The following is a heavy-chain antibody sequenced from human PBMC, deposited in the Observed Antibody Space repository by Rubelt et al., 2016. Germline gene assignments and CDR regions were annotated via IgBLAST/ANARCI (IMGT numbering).Heavy chain of an antibody. D-gene: IGHD2/OR15-2a*01. J-gene: IGHJ4*02. CDR1: GGSFSGYY. CDR3: ARGLSSGGDY. V-gene: IGHV4-34*01. CDR2: INHSGST. Sequence: QVQLQQWGAGLLKPSETLSLTCAVYGGSFSGYYWSWIRQPPGKGLEWIGEINHSGSTNYNPSLKSRVTISVDTSKNQFSLRLSSVTAADTAVYYCARGLSSGGDYWGQGTLVTVSS.